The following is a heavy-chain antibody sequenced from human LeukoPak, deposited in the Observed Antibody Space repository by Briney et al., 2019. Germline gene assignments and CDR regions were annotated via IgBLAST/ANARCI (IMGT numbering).Heavy chain of an antibody. CDR2: INHSGST. D-gene: IGHD2-2*01. CDR1: GGSFSGYY. J-gene: IGHJ5*02. V-gene: IGHV4-34*01. Sequence: SETLSLTCAVYGGSFSGYYWSWIRQPPGKGLEWIGEINHSGSTNYNPSLKRRVTISVDTSKNQFSLKLSSVTAADTAVYYCARYRPVVPAASNWFDPWGQGTLVTVSS. CDR3: ARYRPVVPAASNWFDP.